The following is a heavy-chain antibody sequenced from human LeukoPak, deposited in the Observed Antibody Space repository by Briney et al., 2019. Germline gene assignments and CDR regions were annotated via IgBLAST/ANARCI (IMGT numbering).Heavy chain of an antibody. J-gene: IGHJ5*02. CDR1: GYTFTSYY. CDR2: INPSGGST. V-gene: IGHV1-46*01. Sequence: ASVKVSCKASGYTFTSYYMHWVRQAPGQGLEWMGIINPSGGSTSYAQKFQGRVTMTTDTSTSTAYMELRSLRSDDTAVYYCAREKHSGSYSNWFDPWGQGTLVTVSS. D-gene: IGHD1-26*01. CDR3: AREKHSGSYSNWFDP.